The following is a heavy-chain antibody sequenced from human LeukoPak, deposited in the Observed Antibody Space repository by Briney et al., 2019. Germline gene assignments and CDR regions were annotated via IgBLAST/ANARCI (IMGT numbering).Heavy chain of an antibody. V-gene: IGHV1-8*01. J-gene: IGHJ5*02. CDR2: MNPNSGNT. CDR3: ARCNITVAGIQTYNWFDP. D-gene: IGHD6-19*01. CDR1: GYTFTSYD. Sequence: GASVKVSCMTSGYTFTSYDINWVRQATGQGLEWMGWMNPNSGNTGYAQKFQGRVTMTRDTSISTAYMELSSLRSEDTAVYYCARCNITVAGIQTYNWFDPWGQGTLVTVSS.